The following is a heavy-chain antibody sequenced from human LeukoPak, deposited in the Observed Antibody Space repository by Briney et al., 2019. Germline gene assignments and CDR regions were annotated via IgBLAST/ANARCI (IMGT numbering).Heavy chain of an antibody. CDR2: IIPIFGTA. Sequence: SVKVSCKASGGTFSSYVISWVRQAPGQGLEWMGGIIPIFGTANYAQKFQGRVTITADESTSTAYMELSSLRSEDTAVYYCARGYSIVVVVAATDPDAFDIWGQGTMVTVSS. CDR3: ARGYSIVVVVAATDPDAFDI. V-gene: IGHV1-69*01. CDR1: GGTFSSYV. J-gene: IGHJ3*02. D-gene: IGHD2-15*01.